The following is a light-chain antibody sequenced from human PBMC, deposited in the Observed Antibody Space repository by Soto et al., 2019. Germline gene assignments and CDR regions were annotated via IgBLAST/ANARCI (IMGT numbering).Light chain of an antibody. CDR1: SSNIGRNY. Sequence: QPVLTQTPSVSGTPGQRVNISCSGSSSNIGRNYVYWYHQFPGTAPKLLIYRDNERPSGVPDRFSGSKSGTSASLAISGLRSGDEADYHCVTWDDSLGGPVFGGGTKVTVL. CDR3: VTWDDSLGGPV. V-gene: IGLV1-47*01. CDR2: RDN. J-gene: IGLJ2*01.